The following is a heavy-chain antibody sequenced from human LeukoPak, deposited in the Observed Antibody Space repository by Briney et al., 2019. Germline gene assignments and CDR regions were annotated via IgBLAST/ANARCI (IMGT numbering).Heavy chain of an antibody. J-gene: IGHJ4*02. Sequence: GGSLRLSCAASGFTFSSYAMHWVRQAPGKGLEYVSAISSNGGSTYYANSVKGRFTISRDNSKNTLYLQMGSLRAGDMAVYYCARAYCGGDCYSGGTYYFDYWGQGTLVTVSS. V-gene: IGHV3-64*01. CDR1: GFTFSSYA. D-gene: IGHD2-21*02. CDR2: ISSNGGST. CDR3: ARAYCGGDCYSGGTYYFDY.